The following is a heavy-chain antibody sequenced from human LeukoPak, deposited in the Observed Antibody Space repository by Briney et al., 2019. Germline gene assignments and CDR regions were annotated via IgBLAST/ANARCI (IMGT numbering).Heavy chain of an antibody. Sequence: GASVKVSCEASGYTFTSYSMHWVRQAPGQGLEWVGIINPRDGGISYAQRLQGRITVTMDTSTSTVYMELSSLRSEDTAVYYCFTGGPDYWGQGILVTVSS. V-gene: IGHV1-46*04. CDR3: FTGGPDY. J-gene: IGHJ4*02. CDR1: GYTFTSYS. D-gene: IGHD2-8*02. CDR2: INPRDGGI.